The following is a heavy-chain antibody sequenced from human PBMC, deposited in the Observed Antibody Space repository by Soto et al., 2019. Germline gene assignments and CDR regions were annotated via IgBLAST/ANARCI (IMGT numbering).Heavy chain of an antibody. CDR3: AKDRVGGNLYNPLEF. CDR1: GFNFDNYG. J-gene: IGHJ4*02. V-gene: IGHV3-30*18. Sequence: PGWSLRLSCQASGFNFDNYGMHWVRQAPGKGLEWVAVITYDGSFQYYADSVKGRFTISRDNSKNTLSLHLNTLKPEDTAVYNCAKDRVGGNLYNPLEFWGQGTLGTVSS. CDR2: ITYDGSFQ. D-gene: IGHD1-20*01.